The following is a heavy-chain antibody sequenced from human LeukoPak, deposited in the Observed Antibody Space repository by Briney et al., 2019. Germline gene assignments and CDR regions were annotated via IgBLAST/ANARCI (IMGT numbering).Heavy chain of an antibody. CDR1: GGTFSSYA. Sequence: SVKVFCKASGGTFSSYAISWVRQAPGQGLEWMGRIIPILGIANYAQKFQGRVTITADKSTSTAYMELSSLRSEDTAVYYCARDLSRVYYDSSGYLPDYWGQGTLVTVSS. D-gene: IGHD3-22*01. V-gene: IGHV1-69*04. J-gene: IGHJ4*02. CDR3: ARDLSRVYYDSSGYLPDY. CDR2: IIPILGIA.